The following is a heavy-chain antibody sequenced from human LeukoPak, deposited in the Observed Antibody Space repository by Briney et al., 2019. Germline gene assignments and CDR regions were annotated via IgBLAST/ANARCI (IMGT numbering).Heavy chain of an antibody. V-gene: IGHV3-30*03. CDR1: GFTFSRYG. CDR2: ISYDGSNK. CDR3: ARHVVALGFDY. Sequence: GGSLRLSCAASGFTFSRYGMHWVRQAPGKGLEWVAVISYDGSNKYYADSVKGRFTISRDNAKNSLYLQMNSLRAEDTAVYYCARHVVALGFDYWGQGTLVTVSS. D-gene: IGHD3-22*01. J-gene: IGHJ4*02.